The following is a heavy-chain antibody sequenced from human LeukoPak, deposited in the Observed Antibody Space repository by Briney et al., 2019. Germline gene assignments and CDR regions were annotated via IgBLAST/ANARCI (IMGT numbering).Heavy chain of an antibody. J-gene: IGHJ4*02. CDR2: ISGSGGNT. D-gene: IGHD6-13*01. Sequence: GGSLRLSCAASGFTFSNYAMNWVRQAPGKGLEWVSVISGSGGNTYYADSVRGRFTISRDNSKNALHLQMNSLRAEDTAIYYCAKSFGPVIAAAGTGADWGQGTLVTVSS. V-gene: IGHV3-23*01. CDR1: GFTFSNYA. CDR3: AKSFGPVIAAAGTGAD.